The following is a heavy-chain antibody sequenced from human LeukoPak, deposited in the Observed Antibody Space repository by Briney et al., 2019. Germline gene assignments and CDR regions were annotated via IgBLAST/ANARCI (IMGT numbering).Heavy chain of an antibody. CDR2: IKQDASET. J-gene: IGHJ4*02. CDR3: ATDPSGPSDSSGWYYFDN. CDR1: GFIVSNYC. Sequence: GGSPRLSCAASGFIVSNYCMGWVRQAPGKGLEWVAYIKQDASETYYVDSVRGRFSISRDNAKNSLFLQMNSLRAEDTAVYYCATDPSGPSDSSGWYYFDNWGQGTLVTVSS. D-gene: IGHD6-19*01. V-gene: IGHV3-7*01.